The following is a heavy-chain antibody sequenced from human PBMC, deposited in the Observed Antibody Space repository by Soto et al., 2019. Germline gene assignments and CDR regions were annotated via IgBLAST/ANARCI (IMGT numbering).Heavy chain of an antibody. CDR1: GFTFSSYA. CDR3: ARVGGSSGWYSYFDY. V-gene: IGHV3-30-3*01. CDR2: ISYDGSDK. J-gene: IGHJ4*02. Sequence: QVQLVESGGGVVQPGRSLRLSCAASGFTFSSYAMHWVRQAPGKGLEWVAVISYDGSDKYYADSVKGRFTISRDNSKNTLYLQMNSLRAEDTAVYYCARVGGSSGWYSYFDYWGQGTLVTVSS. D-gene: IGHD6-19*01.